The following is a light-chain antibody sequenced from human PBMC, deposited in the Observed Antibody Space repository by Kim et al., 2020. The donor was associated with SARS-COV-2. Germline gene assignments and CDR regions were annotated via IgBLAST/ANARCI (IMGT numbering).Light chain of an antibody. V-gene: IGLV3-1*01. Sequence: SYELTQPPSVSVSPGQTASIPCSGDNLGDKYACWYQQKPGQSPVLVIYQDSKRPSGIPERFSGSNSGNTATLTISGTQAMDEADYYCQAWDSSTAVFGGG. CDR2: QDS. CDR1: NLGDKY. J-gene: IGLJ2*01. CDR3: QAWDSSTAV.